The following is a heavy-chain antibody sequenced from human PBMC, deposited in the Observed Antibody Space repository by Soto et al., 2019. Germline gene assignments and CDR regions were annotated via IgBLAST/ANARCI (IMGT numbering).Heavy chain of an antibody. V-gene: IGHV3-73*01. CDR1: GGTFSGSA. CDR2: IRSKANSYAT. CDR3: TRRNVLVPAAQGYIGLNYYGMDV. Sequence: PGGSLRLSCAASGGTFSGSAMHWVRQASGKGLEWVGRIRSKANSYATAYAASVKGRFTISRDDSKNTAYLQMNSLKTEDTAVYYCTRRNVLVPAAQGYIGLNYYGMDVWGQGTTVTVSS. D-gene: IGHD2-2*01. J-gene: IGHJ6*02.